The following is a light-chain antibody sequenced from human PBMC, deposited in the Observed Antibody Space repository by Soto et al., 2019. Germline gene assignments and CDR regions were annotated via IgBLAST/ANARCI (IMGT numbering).Light chain of an antibody. CDR3: QHHYSYSQT. CDR1: QSIRYY. V-gene: IGKV1-5*01. J-gene: IGKJ1*01. Sequence: DIQLTQSPPTLYASVGDRVTITCRASQSIRYYLAWYQQMPGKAPKLLIYGASSLQSGVPSRFSGSGSGTEFTLTISSLQPDDFATYFCQHHYSYSQTFGQGTKVEIK. CDR2: GAS.